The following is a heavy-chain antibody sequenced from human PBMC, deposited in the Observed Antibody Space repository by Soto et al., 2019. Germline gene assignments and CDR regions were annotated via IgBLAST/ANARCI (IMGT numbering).Heavy chain of an antibody. CDR2: IGTPGDT. D-gene: IGHD3-10*01. V-gene: IGHV3-13*04. Sequence: EVQLVESGGGLVQPGGSLRLSCAASGFTFSDYDMHWVRQATGKSLEWVSAIGTPGDTYYTGSVKGRFTISRENAKNSLYLQMNSLRAGDTAVYYCARARGGEGFGEQLSWGQGILVTVSS. J-gene: IGHJ4*02. CDR3: ARARGGEGFGEQLS. CDR1: GFTFSDYD.